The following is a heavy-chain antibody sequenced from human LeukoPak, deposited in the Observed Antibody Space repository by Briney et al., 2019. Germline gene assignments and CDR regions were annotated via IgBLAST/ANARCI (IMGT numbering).Heavy chain of an antibody. J-gene: IGHJ4*02. CDR3: GRGWPGYTSPLDY. V-gene: IGHV3-7*01. CDR2: INQDGSEK. CDR1: GFTFSHHW. Sequence: SGGSLRFSCAASGFTFSHHWMNWVRQAPGEGLKWVATINQDGSEKHYVDSVKGRFIISRDNAKNSLFLQMNSLRAEDTAVYYCGRGWPGYTSPLDYWGQGILVAVSS. D-gene: IGHD5-12*01.